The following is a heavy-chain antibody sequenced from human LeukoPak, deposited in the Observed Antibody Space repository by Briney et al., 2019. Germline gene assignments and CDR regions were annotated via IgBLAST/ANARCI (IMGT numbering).Heavy chain of an antibody. CDR1: GGSVSVYY. CDR3: ARVDYGGFDP. CDR2: INHSGST. V-gene: IGHV4-34*01. Sequence: SSDTLSLTCAVYGGSVSVYYWSWIRQPPGKGLEWIGEINHSGSTNYIPSLKSRVTISVDTSKNQFSLKLSSVTAADTAVYYCARVDYGGFDPWGQGTLVTVSA. J-gene: IGHJ5*02. D-gene: IGHD4-23*01.